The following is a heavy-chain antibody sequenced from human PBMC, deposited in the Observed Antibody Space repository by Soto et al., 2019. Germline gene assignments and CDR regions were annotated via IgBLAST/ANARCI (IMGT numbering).Heavy chain of an antibody. CDR3: AKDRLELLNYFGY. Sequence: QVQLVESGGGVVQPGRSLRLSCAASGFTFSSYGMHWVRQAPGKGLEWVAVISYDGSNKYYADSVKGRFTISRGNSKQMLYLQMNSVGAEDTAVYYCAKDRLELLNYFGYGGQGTLVTVSS. J-gene: IGHJ4*02. D-gene: IGHD1-7*01. CDR2: ISYDGSNK. CDR1: GFTFSSYG. V-gene: IGHV3-30*18.